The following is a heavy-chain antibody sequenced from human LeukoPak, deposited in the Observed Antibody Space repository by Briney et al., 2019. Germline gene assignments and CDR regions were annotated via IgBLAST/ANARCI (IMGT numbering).Heavy chain of an antibody. J-gene: IGHJ4*02. D-gene: IGHD6-6*01. CDR2: IYYSGST. CDR3: AREYSSSGYFDY. CDR1: GGSISSGDYY. Sequence: SQTLSLTCTVSGGSISSGDYYWSWIRQPPGKGLEWIGYIYYSGSTYYNPSLKSRVTISVDTSKSQFSLMLSSVTAADTAVYYCAREYSSSGYFDYWGQGTLVTVSS. V-gene: IGHV4-30-4*08.